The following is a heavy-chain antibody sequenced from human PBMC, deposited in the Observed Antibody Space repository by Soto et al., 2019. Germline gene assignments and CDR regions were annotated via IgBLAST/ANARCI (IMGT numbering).Heavy chain of an antibody. V-gene: IGHV1-69*13. CDR2: IIPLFGTT. CDR3: ARAHGTSWYNWFGP. Sequence: SVKVSCKASGGNFTNSGISWVRRAPGQGLEWMGGIIPLFGTTNYAHKFRGRVTVTADESTSTVYMELNSLRSEDTAMYYCARAHGTSWYNWFGPWGQVTLATVS. CDR1: GGNFTNSG. J-gene: IGHJ5*02. D-gene: IGHD6-13*01.